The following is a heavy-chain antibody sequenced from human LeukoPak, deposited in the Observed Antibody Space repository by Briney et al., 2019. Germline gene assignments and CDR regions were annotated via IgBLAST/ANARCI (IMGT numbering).Heavy chain of an antibody. D-gene: IGHD3-10*01. CDR1: RFTFSTYT. CDR2: ITRSSRYI. J-gene: IGHJ4*02. V-gene: IGHV3-21*01. Sequence: GGSLRLSCAASRFTFSTYTMNWVRQAPGKGLEWVSSITRSSRYIYYADSVKGRFTISRDNAKNSLYLQMNSLRAEDTAVYYCARARLLWFGGNTGYYFDYWGQGTLVTVSS. CDR3: ARARLLWFGGNTGYYFDY.